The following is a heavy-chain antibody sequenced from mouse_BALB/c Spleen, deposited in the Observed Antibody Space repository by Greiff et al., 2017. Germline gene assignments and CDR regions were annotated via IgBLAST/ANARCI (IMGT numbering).Heavy chain of an antibody. V-gene: IGHV3-2*02. CDR2: ISYSGST. D-gene: IGHD4-1*01. Sequence: DVQLQESGPGLVKPSQSLSLTCTVTGYSITSDYAWNWIRQFPGNKLEWMGYISYSGSTSYNPSLRSRISITRDTSKNQFFLQLNSVTTEDTATYYCAREVNWFDYWGQGTTLTVSS. J-gene: IGHJ2*01. CDR3: AREVNWFDY. CDR1: GYSITSDYA.